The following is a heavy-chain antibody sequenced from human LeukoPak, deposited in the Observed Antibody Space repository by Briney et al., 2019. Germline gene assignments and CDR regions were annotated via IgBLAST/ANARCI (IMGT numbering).Heavy chain of an antibody. D-gene: IGHD1-26*01. Sequence: PSETLSLTCTVSGGSIISYSWSWIRQPPGKGLEWIGYMYSGGSTKYKSSLKSRVTISVDTSKNQFSLKLSSVTAADTAVYYCARQLISGGYSGFDYWGQGTLVTVSS. J-gene: IGHJ4*02. V-gene: IGHV4-59*08. CDR3: ARQLISGGYSGFDY. CDR2: MYSGGST. CDR1: GGSIISYS.